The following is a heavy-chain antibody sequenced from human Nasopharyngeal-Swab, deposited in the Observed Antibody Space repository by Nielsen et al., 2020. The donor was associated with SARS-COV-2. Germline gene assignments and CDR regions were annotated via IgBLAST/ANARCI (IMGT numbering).Heavy chain of an antibody. CDR1: GFPFSNAW. D-gene: IGHD2-8*02. Sequence: SCAASGFPFSNAWMSWVRQAPGKGLEWVGRIKSKTDGGTTDYAAPVKGRFTISRDDSKNTAYLQMNSLKTEDTAVYYCTRGPPYTDTYWDAFDIWGQGTMVSVSS. CDR3: TRGPPYTDTYWDAFDI. J-gene: IGHJ3*02. CDR2: IKSKTDGGTT. V-gene: IGHV3-15*01.